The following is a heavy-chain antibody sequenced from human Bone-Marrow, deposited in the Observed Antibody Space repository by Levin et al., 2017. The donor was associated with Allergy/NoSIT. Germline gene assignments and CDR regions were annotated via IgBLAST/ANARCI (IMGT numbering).Heavy chain of an antibody. D-gene: IGHD6-19*01. J-gene: IGHJ4*02. CDR1: GFPFSSYA. CDR2: ISGSGGST. V-gene: IGHV3-23*01. Sequence: LSLTCAASGFPFSSYAMSWVRQAPGKGLEWVSAISGSGGSTYYADSVKGRFTISRDNSKNTLYLQMNSLRAEDTAVYYCAKDLPGIAVAGTFDYWGQGTLVTVSS. CDR3: AKDLPGIAVAGTFDY.